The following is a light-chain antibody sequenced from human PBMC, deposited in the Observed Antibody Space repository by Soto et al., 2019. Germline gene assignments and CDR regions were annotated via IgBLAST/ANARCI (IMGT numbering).Light chain of an antibody. Sequence: QSALAQPAPVSGAPGQPIPISCTGTSSDVGGYNYVSWYQQHPGKAPKLMIYDVSNRPSGVSNRFSGSKSGNTASLTISGLQAEDEADYYCSSYTSSSTYVFGTGTKVTVL. J-gene: IGLJ1*01. CDR3: SSYTSSSTYV. V-gene: IGLV2-14*01. CDR2: DVS. CDR1: SSDVGGYNY.